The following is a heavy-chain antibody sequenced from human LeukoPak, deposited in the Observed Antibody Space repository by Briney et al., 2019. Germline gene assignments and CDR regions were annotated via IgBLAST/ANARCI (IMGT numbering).Heavy chain of an antibody. J-gene: IGHJ4*02. V-gene: IGHV3-48*03. CDR2: ISSSGSTI. CDR3: ARGPYGSGSYRFDY. CDR1: GFTFSSYE. Sequence: GGSLRLSCAASGFTFSSYEMNWVRQAPGKGLEWVSYISSSGSTIYYADSVKGRFTISRDNAKNSLYLHVNSLRPEDTAVYYCARGPYGSGSYRFDYWGQGTLVTVSS. D-gene: IGHD3-10*01.